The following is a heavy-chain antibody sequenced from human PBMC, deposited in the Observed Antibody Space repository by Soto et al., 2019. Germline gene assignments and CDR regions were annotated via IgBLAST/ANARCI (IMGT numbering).Heavy chain of an antibody. V-gene: IGHV4-39*01. Sequence: WETLSLTCSVSGYSVTSSDYYWAWIRQPPGKGLEWIGSMFYSGLTYYNPSLKSRVTLSVDTSKNQFSVRLNSVTAADTAVYYCAPLSVSLSGPYGIHVWGQGTTVTVSS. J-gene: IGHJ6*02. CDR3: APLSVSLSGPYGIHV. CDR1: GYSVTSSDYY. D-gene: IGHD2-15*01. CDR2: MFYSGLT.